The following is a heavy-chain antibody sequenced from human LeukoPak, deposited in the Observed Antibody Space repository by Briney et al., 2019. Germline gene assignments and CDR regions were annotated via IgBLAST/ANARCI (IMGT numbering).Heavy chain of an antibody. CDR3: ARAGGLLWFGDSYYYMDV. CDR1: GFTFSSYA. V-gene: IGHV3-30*01. Sequence: GGSLGLSCAASGFTFSSYAMHWVRQAPGKGLEWVAVISYDGSNKYYADSVKGRFTISRDNSKNTLYLQMNSLRAEDTAVYYCARAGGLLWFGDSYYYMDVWGKGTTVTVSS. J-gene: IGHJ6*03. CDR2: ISYDGSNK. D-gene: IGHD3-10*01.